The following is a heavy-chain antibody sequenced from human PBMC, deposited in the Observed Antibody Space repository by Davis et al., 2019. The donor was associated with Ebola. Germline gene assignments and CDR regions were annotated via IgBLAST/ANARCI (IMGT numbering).Heavy chain of an antibody. CDR2: ISYSGGS. J-gene: IGHJ4*02. CDR3: ARRPWGVAAIDF. Sequence: SETLSLTCTVSGGSITSGDYYWTWIRQPPGKGLAWIGYISYSGGSYYNPSLQSQVSISIDTSANPFSLSLTSVTAADTAVYYCARRPWGVAAIDFWGQGTLVTVSS. CDR1: GGSITSGDYY. D-gene: IGHD6-13*01. V-gene: IGHV4-30-4*01.